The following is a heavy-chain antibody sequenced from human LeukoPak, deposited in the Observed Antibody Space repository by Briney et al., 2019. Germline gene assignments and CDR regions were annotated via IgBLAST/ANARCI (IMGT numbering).Heavy chain of an antibody. CDR1: GFTFSSYW. CDR3: ARDRVTTGYYYSYYYMDA. Sequence: GGSLRLSCAASGFTFSSYWISWVRQAPGKGLEGVANIKEGGSEKYYVDSVKGRFTISRDNAKNSLYLQMNSLRAEDTAVYYCARDRVTTGYYYSYYYMDAWGKGTTVTVSS. D-gene: IGHD4-11*01. J-gene: IGHJ6*03. CDR2: IKEGGSEK. V-gene: IGHV3-7*01.